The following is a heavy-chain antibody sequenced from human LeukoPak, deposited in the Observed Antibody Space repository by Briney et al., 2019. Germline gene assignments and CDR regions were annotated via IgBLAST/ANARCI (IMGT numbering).Heavy chain of an antibody. CDR2: INPSDGST. CDR1: GYAFAAYY. J-gene: IGHJ5*02. V-gene: IGHV1-46*01. CDR3: ATDRPHNCFDP. Sequence: ASVKVSCKASGYAFAAYYIHWVRQAPERGLEWVGLINPSDGSTRYAQKFQGRVTMTRDASTSTIYIGLNNLGSDDTAIYYYATDRPHNCFDPWGQGSLVTVSS.